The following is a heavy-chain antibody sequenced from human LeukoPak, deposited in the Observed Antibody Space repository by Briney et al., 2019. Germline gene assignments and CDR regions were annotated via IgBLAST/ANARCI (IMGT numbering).Heavy chain of an antibody. CDR1: GGSVTSTNW. Sequence: PSETLSLTCDVSGGSVTSTNWWTWVRQPPGKGLEWIGEVHLDGRTNYNPSLKSRVTIFVDTSKNQFSLKLSSVTAADTAFFYCAASYSTSWPEIDYWGQGTLVTVSS. CDR2: VHLDGRT. V-gene: IGHV4-4*02. J-gene: IGHJ4*02. D-gene: IGHD6-13*01. CDR3: AASYSTSWPEIDY.